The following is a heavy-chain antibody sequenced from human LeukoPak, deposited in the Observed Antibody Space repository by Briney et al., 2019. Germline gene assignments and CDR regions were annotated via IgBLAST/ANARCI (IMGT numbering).Heavy chain of an antibody. J-gene: IGHJ4*02. D-gene: IGHD2-2*01. CDR3: ARHHDLGVVPAAPFDY. Sequence: GESLKISCKGSGYSFTSYWIGWVRQMPGKGLEWMGIIYPGDSDTRYSPSFQGQVTISADKSISTAYLQWSSLKASDTAMHYCARHHDLGVVPAAPFDYWGQGTLVTVSS. CDR2: IYPGDSDT. CDR1: GYSFTSYW. V-gene: IGHV5-51*01.